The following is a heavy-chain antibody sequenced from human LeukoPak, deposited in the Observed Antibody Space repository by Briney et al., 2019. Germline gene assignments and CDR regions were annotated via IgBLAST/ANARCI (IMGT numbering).Heavy chain of an antibody. Sequence: GGSLRLSCAASGFTFSSYSMNWVRQAPRKGLEWVSSISSSSSYIYYADSVKGRFTISRDNAKNSLYLRMNSLRAEDTAVYYCARDRYSGIAVAGGYFDYWGQGTLVTVSS. CDR2: ISSSSSYI. CDR3: ARDRYSGIAVAGGYFDY. V-gene: IGHV3-21*01. CDR1: GFTFSSYS. D-gene: IGHD6-19*01. J-gene: IGHJ4*02.